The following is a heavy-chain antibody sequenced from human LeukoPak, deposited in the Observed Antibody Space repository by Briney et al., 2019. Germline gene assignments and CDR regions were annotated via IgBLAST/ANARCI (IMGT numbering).Heavy chain of an antibody. D-gene: IGHD1-26*01. V-gene: IGHV3-23*01. CDR1: GFTFSSYA. CDR3: ARDPYSGSYGPYYYYYMDV. J-gene: IGHJ6*03. CDR2: ISGSGGST. Sequence: GGSLRLSCAASGFTFSSYAMSWVRQAPGKGLEWVSGISGSGGSTYYADSVKGRFTISRDNAKNSLYLQMDSLRVEDTAVYYCARDPYSGSYGPYYYYYMDVWGKGTTVTISS.